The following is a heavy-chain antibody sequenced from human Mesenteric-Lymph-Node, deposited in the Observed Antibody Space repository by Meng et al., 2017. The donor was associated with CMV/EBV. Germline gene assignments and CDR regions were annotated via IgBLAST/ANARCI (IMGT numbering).Heavy chain of an antibody. Sequence: ASVKVSCKASGYTFTSYYMHWVRQAPGQGLEWMGIINPSGGSTSYAQKFQGRVTMTRDTSTSTVYMELSSLRSEDTAVYYCARGWRRREKYCSSTSCYGYSGYDFDYWGQGTLVTVSS. CDR1: GYTFTSYY. V-gene: IGHV1-46*01. J-gene: IGHJ4*02. D-gene: IGHD2-2*01. CDR3: ARGWRRREKYCSSTSCYGYSGYDFDY. CDR2: INPSGGST.